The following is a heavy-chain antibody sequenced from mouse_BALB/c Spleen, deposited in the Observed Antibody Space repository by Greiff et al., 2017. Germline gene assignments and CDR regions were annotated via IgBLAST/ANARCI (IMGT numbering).Heavy chain of an antibody. J-gene: IGHJ4*01. Sequence: VKLVESGAGLVKPGASVKLSCKASGYTFTEYIIHWVKQRSGQGLEWIGWFYPGSGSIKYNEKFKDKATLTADKSSSTVYMELSRLTSEDSAVYFYARHEETTGTMDYWGQGTSVTVSS. D-gene: IGHD1-1*01. CDR3: ARHEETTGTMDY. CDR1: GYTFTEYI. CDR2: FYPGSGSI. V-gene: IGHV1-62-2*01.